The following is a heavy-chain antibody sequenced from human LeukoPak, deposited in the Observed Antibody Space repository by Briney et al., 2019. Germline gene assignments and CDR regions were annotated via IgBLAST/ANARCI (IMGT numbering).Heavy chain of an antibody. V-gene: IGHV3-48*01. J-gene: IGHJ4*02. D-gene: IGHD3-3*01. CDR2: ISSSSSTI. CDR1: GFTFSSYS. Sequence: PGGSLRLSCAASGFTFSSYSMNWVRQAPGKGLEWVSYISSSSSTIYYADSVKGRFTISRENAKNSLYLQMNSLRAEDTAVYYCARVQRFLEWLTLDYWGQGTLVTVSS. CDR3: ARVQRFLEWLTLDY.